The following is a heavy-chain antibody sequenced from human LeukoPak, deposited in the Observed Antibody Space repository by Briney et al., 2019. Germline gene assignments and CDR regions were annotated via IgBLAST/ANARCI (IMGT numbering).Heavy chain of an antibody. J-gene: IGHJ4*02. Sequence: SQTLSLTCAIYGDSVSSNSAAWNWIRQSPSRGLEWLGRTYYRSKWSYNYAISVKRRISISPDTSENQFPLQLNSVTPEDTAVYYCARIVGGAPDYWGQGTLVTVSS. D-gene: IGHD1-26*01. V-gene: IGHV6-1*01. CDR3: ARIVGGAPDY. CDR1: GDSVSSNSAA. CDR2: TYYRSKWSY.